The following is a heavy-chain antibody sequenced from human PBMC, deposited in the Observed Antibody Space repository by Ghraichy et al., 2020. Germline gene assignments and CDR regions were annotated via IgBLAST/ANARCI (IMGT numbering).Heavy chain of an antibody. D-gene: IGHD7-27*01. J-gene: IGHJ4*02. CDR3: ARDGGRKLGNYFDY. Sequence: SETLSLTCTVSGGSISSYYWSWIRQPPGKGLEWIGYIYYSGSTNYNPSLKSRVTISVDTSKNQFSLKLSSVTAADTAVYYCARDGGRKLGNYFDYWGQGTLVTVSS. V-gene: IGHV4-59*01. CDR2: IYYSGST. CDR1: GGSISSYY.